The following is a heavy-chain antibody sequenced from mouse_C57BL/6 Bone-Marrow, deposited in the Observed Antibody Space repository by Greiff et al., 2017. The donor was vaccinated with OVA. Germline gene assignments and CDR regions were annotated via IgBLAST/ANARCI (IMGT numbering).Heavy chain of an antibody. Sequence: EVQLVESGEGLVKPGGSLKLSCAASGFTFSSYAMSWVRQTPEKRLEWVAYISSGGDSIYYAATVKGRFTISSDNARNTLYLQMSSLKSEDTAMYYCTRAHYYGSSFDYWGQGTTLTVSS. CDR1: GFTFSSYA. J-gene: IGHJ2*01. CDR2: ISSGGDSI. D-gene: IGHD1-1*01. V-gene: IGHV5-9-1*02. CDR3: TRAHYYGSSFDY.